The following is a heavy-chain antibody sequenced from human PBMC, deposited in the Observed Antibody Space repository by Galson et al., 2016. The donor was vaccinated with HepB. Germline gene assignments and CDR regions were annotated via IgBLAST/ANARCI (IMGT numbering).Heavy chain of an antibody. CDR3: AHAPNLYYFDN. V-gene: IGHV3-9*01. CDR2: ISWNSGGV. Sequence: SLRLSCAASGFTFSSYTMHWVRQAPGKGLEWVSGISWNSGGVGYADSVKGRFTISRDNAKNSLYLQMNSLRVEDTAVYYCAHAPNLYYFDNWGQGTLVTASS. D-gene: IGHD2-2*01. CDR1: GFTFSSYT. J-gene: IGHJ4*02.